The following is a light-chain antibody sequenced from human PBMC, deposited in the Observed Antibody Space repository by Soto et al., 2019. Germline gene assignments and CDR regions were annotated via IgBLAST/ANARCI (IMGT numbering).Light chain of an antibody. CDR3: CSYAGSRSRV. CDR1: SSDVGSYNL. J-gene: IGLJ3*02. CDR2: EVS. V-gene: IGLV2-23*02. Sequence: QSALTQPASVSGSPGQSITISCTGTSSDVGSYNLVSWYQQHPGKAPKLMIYEVSKRPSGVSNRFSGSKSGNTASLTISGLQAEDEADYYCCSYAGSRSRVFGGGTQLTVL.